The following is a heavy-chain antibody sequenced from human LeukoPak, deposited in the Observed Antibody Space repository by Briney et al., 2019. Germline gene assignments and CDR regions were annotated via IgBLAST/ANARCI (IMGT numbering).Heavy chain of an antibody. V-gene: IGHV3-23*01. J-gene: IGHJ4*02. CDR1: GFTFSSYA. CDR2: ITDSGTGT. CDR3: ARDSPVLTY. Sequence: GGSLRLSCAASGFTFSSYAMSWVRQAPGKGLEWVSAITDSGTGTYYADSVKGRFTISRDNSKNTLYLQMNSLRVEDTAIYFCARDSPVLTYWGQGTLVTVSS.